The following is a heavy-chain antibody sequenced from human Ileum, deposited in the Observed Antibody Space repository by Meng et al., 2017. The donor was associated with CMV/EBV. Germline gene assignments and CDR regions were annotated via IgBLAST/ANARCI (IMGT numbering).Heavy chain of an antibody. D-gene: IGHD6-13*01. J-gene: IGHJ4*02. Sequence: IVSGGSVSSTDHYWGWLRQPPGKGMEWIGSIYYSGATFYNPSLKSRVTISIDTSKNLFSLNLNSVTAADTAVYYCARDVAAVGSSDYWGQGTLVTVSS. CDR1: GGSVSSTDHY. CDR2: IYYSGAT. V-gene: IGHV4-39*07. CDR3: ARDVAAVGSSDY.